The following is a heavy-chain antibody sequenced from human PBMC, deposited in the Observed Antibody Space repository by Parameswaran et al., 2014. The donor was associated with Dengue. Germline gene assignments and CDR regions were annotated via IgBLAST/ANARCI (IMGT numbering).Heavy chain of an antibody. D-gene: IGHD6-13*01. Sequence: SETLSLTCAVYGGPFSGYYWSWIRQPPGKGLEWIGEINHSGSTNYNPSLKSRVTISVDTSKNQFSLKLSSVTAADTAVYYCARGLILGSSWYRARSKNDYWGQGTLVTVSS. J-gene: IGHJ4*02. V-gene: IGHV4-34*01. CDR2: INHSGST. CDR3: ARGLILGSSWYRARSKNDY. CDR1: GGPFSGYY.